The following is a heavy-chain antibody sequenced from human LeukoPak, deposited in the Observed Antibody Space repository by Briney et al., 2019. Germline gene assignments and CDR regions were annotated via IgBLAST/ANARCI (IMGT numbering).Heavy chain of an antibody. V-gene: IGHV3-7*01. CDR1: TFTFSTYW. CDR3: ARDPGSSSFDY. Sequence: GGSLRLSSAASTFTFSTYWMTRVRQAPGKGPEFVANINQDGSVKNYVDSVKGRFTISRDNAKNSLYLQMNSLRADDTAVYYCARDPGSSSFDYWGQGTLVTVSS. D-gene: IGHD6-13*01. CDR2: INQDGSVK. J-gene: IGHJ4*02.